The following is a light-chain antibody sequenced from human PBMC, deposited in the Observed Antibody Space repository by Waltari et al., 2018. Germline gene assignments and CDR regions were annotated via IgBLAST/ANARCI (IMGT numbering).Light chain of an antibody. V-gene: IGKV1-39*01. CDR3: QQSHSTPHT. Sequence: DIQMTQSPSSLSASVGDRVTITCRAGQSITTHLNWYQQKPGEAPNLLIYATSSLQSGVPSRFSGSGFWTDFTLTINSLQPEDFATYFCQQSHSTPHTFGQGTKLEI. CDR2: ATS. CDR1: QSITTH. J-gene: IGKJ2*01.